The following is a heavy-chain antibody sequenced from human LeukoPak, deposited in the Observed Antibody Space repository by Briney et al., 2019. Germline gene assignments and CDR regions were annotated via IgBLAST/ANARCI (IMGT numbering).Heavy chain of an antibody. CDR3: ARGGSGNWNAPFDY. CDR1: GFTFSSFS. J-gene: IGHJ4*02. CDR2: ISSSTIYT. D-gene: IGHD1-1*01. Sequence: GGSLRLSCAASGFTFSSFSMNWVRQAPGKGLEWVSSISSSTIYTYYADSVKGRFTISRDNAKNSLYLQMNSLRAEDTAVYYCARGGSGNWNAPFDYWGQGTLVTVSS. V-gene: IGHV3-21*01.